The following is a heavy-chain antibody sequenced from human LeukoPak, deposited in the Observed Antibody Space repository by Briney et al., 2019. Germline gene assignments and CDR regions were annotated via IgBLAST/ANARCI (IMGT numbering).Heavy chain of an antibody. J-gene: IGHJ1*01. D-gene: IGHD1-26*01. CDR2: ISYDGSNK. CDR1: GFTFSSYA. V-gene: IGHV3-30-3*01. CDR3: ATDIDDKNTFPPIFQH. Sequence: GGSLRLSCAASGFTFSSYAMHWVRQAPGKGLEWVAVISYDGSNKYYADSVKGRFTISRDNSKNTLYLQMNSLRAEDTAVYYCATDIDDKNTFPPIFQHWGQGTLVTVSS.